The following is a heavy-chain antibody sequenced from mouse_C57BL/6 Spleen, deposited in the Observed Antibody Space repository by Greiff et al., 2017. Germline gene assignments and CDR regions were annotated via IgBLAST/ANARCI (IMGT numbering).Heavy chain of an antibody. V-gene: IGHV1-69*01. J-gene: IGHJ1*03. CDR3: ASRDGYSDWYFEV. Sequence: QVQLQQPGAELVMPGASVKLSCKASGYTFTSYWMHWVKQRPGQGLEWIGEIDPSDSYTNYNQKFKGKSTVTVDKSSSTAYMQLSSLTSEDSAVCYCASRDGYSDWYFEVWGTGTTVTVSS. CDR1: GYTFTSYW. CDR2: IDPSDSYT. D-gene: IGHD2-3*01.